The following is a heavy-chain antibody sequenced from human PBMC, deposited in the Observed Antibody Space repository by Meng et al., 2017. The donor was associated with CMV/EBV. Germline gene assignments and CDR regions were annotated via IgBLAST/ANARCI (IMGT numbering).Heavy chain of an antibody. CDR2: VNSNNDAT. CDR1: GFTFSDYY. Sequence: QVQRVQCGAEMKKPGASVKVSCTTSGFTFSDYYIHWVRQAPGQGLEWMGWVNSNNDATNYARKFQGRVSMTRDTSISTAHMELSRLMSDDTAVYYCVRSSGWSLFDYWGQGTLVTVSS. CDR3: VRSSGWSLFDY. J-gene: IGHJ4*02. D-gene: IGHD6-19*01. V-gene: IGHV1-2*02.